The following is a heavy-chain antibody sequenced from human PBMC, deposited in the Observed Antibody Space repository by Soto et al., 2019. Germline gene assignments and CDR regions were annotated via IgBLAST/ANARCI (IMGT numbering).Heavy chain of an antibody. Sequence: QVQLQESGPGLVKPSGTLSLTCAVSSGSISSSNWWSWVRQPPGKGLGWIGEIYHSGSTNYNPSLKSRVTISVDKSKNQFSLKLSSVTAADPAVYYCARKGARSSWGFDYWGQGTLVTVSS. J-gene: IGHJ4*02. CDR2: IYHSGST. CDR1: SGSISSSNW. D-gene: IGHD6-13*01. V-gene: IGHV4-4*02. CDR3: ARKGARSSWGFDY.